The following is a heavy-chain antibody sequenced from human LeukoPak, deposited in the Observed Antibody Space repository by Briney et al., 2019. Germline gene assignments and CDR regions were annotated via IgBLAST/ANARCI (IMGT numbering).Heavy chain of an antibody. Sequence: PSETLSLTCTVSGGSISSSSYYWGWIRQPPGKGLEWIGSIYYSGSTYYNPSLKSRVTISVDASKNQFSLKLSSVTAADTAVYYCARLSWPGRGSRFDPWGQGTLVTVSS. J-gene: IGHJ5*02. D-gene: IGHD3-16*01. CDR3: ARLSWPGRGSRFDP. V-gene: IGHV4-39*01. CDR2: IYYSGST. CDR1: GGSISSSSYY.